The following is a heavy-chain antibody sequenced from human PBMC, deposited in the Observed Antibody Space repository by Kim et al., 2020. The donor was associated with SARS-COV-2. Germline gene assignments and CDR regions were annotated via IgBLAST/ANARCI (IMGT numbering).Heavy chain of an antibody. CDR1: GSTFSAYD. D-gene: IGHD3-16*01. CDR2: ITKSSTTI. V-gene: IGHV3-48*02. J-gene: IGHJ3*02. Sequence: LSLTCATSGSTFSAYDMNWVRQAPGKGLEWLSFITKSSTTIYYADSVEGRFTISRDNAKNSLFLQMNSLRDEDTALYYCVRDRMGGAFDMWGQGTMVTVSS. CDR3: VRDRMGGAFDM.